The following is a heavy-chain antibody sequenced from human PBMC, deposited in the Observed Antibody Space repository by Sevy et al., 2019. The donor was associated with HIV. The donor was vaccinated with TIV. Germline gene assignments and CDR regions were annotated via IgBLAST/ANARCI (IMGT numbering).Heavy chain of an antibody. CDR3: ARERQEEDKSGAKFDY. CDR2: IKHDGSEQ. CDR1: EFNFRSYW. Sequence: GGSLRLSCEVSEFNFRSYWMSWVRQAPGKGLEWVANIKHDGSEQYYLDSVKGRFTVSRDNGKNSLYLQMTSLRVDDAALDYCARERQEEDKSGAKFDYWGRGTLVTVSS. J-gene: IGHJ4*02. V-gene: IGHV3-7*01. D-gene: IGHD3-10*01.